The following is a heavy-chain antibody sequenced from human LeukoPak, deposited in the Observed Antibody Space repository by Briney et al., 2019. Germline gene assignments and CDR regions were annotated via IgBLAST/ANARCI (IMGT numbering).Heavy chain of an antibody. D-gene: IGHD3-10*01. Sequence: GGSLRLSCAASGFTFSSYEMNWVRQAPGKGLEWVSYISSSGSTIYYADSVKGRFTISRDNAKNSLYLQMNSLRAEDTAVYYCAKATPGFGEAPGDYWGQGTLVTVSS. V-gene: IGHV3-48*03. CDR3: AKATPGFGEAPGDY. CDR1: GFTFSSYE. CDR2: ISSSGSTI. J-gene: IGHJ4*02.